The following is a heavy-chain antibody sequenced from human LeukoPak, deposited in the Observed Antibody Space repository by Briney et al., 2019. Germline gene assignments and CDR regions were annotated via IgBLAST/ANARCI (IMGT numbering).Heavy chain of an antibody. V-gene: IGHV3-7*01. J-gene: IGHJ3*02. CDR2: MRQDGSDK. D-gene: IGHD3-10*01. CDR1: GFTFSNHI. Sequence: PGGSLRLSCAASGFTFSNHIISWVRQAPGKGLEWVANMRQDGSDKYYVDFVKGRFTISRDNAKNSLCLQMNSLRAEDTAVYYCAREGNAFDIWGQGTMVTVSS. CDR3: AREGNAFDI.